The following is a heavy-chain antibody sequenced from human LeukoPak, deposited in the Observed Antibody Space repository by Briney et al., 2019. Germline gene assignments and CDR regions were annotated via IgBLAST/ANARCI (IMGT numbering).Heavy chain of an antibody. D-gene: IGHD2-15*01. CDR2: VYPGDSDT. CDR1: VYRLTRFW. CDR3: ARSITGLYDYSAPAGI. Sequence: GESLKISCKGSVYRLTRFWIGWARQMPGKGLEWLGIVYPGDSDTKYSPSFQGRVTISADKSISTAYLQWNSLKASDTAMYYCARSITGLYDYSAPAGIWGQGTMVTVSS. V-gene: IGHV5-51*01. J-gene: IGHJ3*02.